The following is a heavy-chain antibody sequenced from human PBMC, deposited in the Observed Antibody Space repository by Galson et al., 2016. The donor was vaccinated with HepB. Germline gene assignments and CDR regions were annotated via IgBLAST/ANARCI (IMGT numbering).Heavy chain of an antibody. CDR2: INHSGTT. CDR3: AMRPRGFSPPWY. V-gene: IGHV4-34*01. Sequence: SETLSLTCVVSGESLSAYYCSWIRQPPGKGLEYIGEINHSGTTKYNPSLTSRVTISVDTSKNQFSLNLTSVTAADTALYYCAMRPRGFSPPWYWGQGTLVTVSS. D-gene: IGHD5-18*01. CDR1: GESLSAYY. J-gene: IGHJ4*02.